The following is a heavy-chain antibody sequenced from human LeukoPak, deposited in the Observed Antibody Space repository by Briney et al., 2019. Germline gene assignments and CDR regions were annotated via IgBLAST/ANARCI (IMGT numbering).Heavy chain of an antibody. J-gene: IGHJ4*02. V-gene: IGHV3-23*01. CDR2: ITAIDGRT. CDR3: AKQLGYCSDGSCYFPY. Sequence: PGGSLRLSCVASGFTFSSTTMGWVRQAPGRGLEWVSSITAIDGRTYYADSVQGRFTISRDNSKSTLCLQMNSLRAEDTAVYYCAKQLGYCSDGSCYFPYWGQGTLVTVSS. D-gene: IGHD2-15*01. CDR1: GFTFSSTT.